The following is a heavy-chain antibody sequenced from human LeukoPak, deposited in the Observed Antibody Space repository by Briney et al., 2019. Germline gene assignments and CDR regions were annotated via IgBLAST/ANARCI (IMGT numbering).Heavy chain of an antibody. J-gene: IGHJ6*02. D-gene: IGHD2-2*01. CDR1: GFTFSSYW. CDR3: AKDLLLSPGWSYQLLNRGYGMDV. Sequence: GGSLRLSCAASGFTFSSYWMSWVRQAPGKGLEWVANIKQDGSEKYYVDSVKGRFTISRDNAKNSLYLQMNSLRAEDTAVYCCAKDLLLSPGWSYQLLNRGYGMDVWGQGTTVTVSS. V-gene: IGHV3-7*01. CDR2: IKQDGSEK.